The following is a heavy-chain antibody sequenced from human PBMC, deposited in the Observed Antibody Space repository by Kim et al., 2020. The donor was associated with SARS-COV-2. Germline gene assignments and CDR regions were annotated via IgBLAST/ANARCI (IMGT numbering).Heavy chain of an antibody. V-gene: IGHV1-2*02. J-gene: IGHJ4*02. CDR1: GYTFTGYY. CDR2: INPNSGGT. CDR3: ARVQWFGELWVFVLGY. Sequence: VKVSCKASGYTFTGYYMHWVRQAPGQGLEWMGWINPNSGGTNYAQKFQGRVTMTRDTSISTAYMELSRLRSDDTAVYYCARVQWFGELWVFVLGYWGQGTLVTVSS. D-gene: IGHD3-10*01.